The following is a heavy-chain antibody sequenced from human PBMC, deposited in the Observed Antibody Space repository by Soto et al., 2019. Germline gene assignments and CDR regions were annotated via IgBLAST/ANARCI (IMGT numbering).Heavy chain of an antibody. V-gene: IGHV1-69*06. CDR1: GGTFSSYA. CDR2: IIPIFGTA. D-gene: IGHD6-13*01. J-gene: IGHJ5*02. Sequence: QVQLVQFGAEVKKPGSSVKVSCKASGGTFSSYAISWVRQAPGQGLEWMGGIIPIFGTANYAQKFQGRVTITADKSTTTAYMELSSLRSEDTAVYYCASEGAIAAAGSGYWFDPWGQGTLVTVSS. CDR3: ASEGAIAAAGSGYWFDP.